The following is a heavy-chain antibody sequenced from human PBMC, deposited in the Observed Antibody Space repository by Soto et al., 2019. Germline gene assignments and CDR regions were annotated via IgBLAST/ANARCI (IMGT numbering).Heavy chain of an antibody. J-gene: IGHJ5*02. Sequence: SESLSLTCTVSGGSISSGGYYWSWIRQHPGKGLEWIGYIYYSGSTYYNPSLKSRVTISVDTSKNQFSLTLRSVTAAAPVADYWTRAGHSSSSEGANWFDPWGQGTLVTVSS. CDR2: IYYSGST. CDR1: GGSISSGGYY. CDR3: TRAGHSSSSEGANWFDP. D-gene: IGHD6-6*01. V-gene: IGHV4-31*03.